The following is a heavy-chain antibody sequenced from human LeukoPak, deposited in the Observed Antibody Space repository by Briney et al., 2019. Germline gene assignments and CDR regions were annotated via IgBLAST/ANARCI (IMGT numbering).Heavy chain of an antibody. CDR3: ARGGRGAAEK. J-gene: IGHJ4*02. CDR1: GFTFKSYD. CDR2: IGTAGDT. V-gene: IGHV3-13*01. Sequence: PGGSLRLSCAASGFTFKSYDMHWVRQVAGRGLEWVSGIGTAGDTYYQGSVKGRFTISRENAKNTLYLQMNNLRAGDTALYYCARGGRGAAEKWGQGTLVAVSS. D-gene: IGHD6-13*01.